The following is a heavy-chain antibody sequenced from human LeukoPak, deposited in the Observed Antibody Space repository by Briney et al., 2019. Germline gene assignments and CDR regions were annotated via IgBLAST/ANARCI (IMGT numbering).Heavy chain of an antibody. Sequence: PSQTLSLTCTVSGGSLSSSSYYWGWIRQPPGKGLEWIGSIYYSGSTYYNPSLKSRVTISVDTSKNQFSLKLSSVTAADTAVYYCARYYYDSSGYYEVFDYWGQGTLVTVSS. CDR2: IYYSGST. J-gene: IGHJ4*02. V-gene: IGHV4-39*07. D-gene: IGHD3-22*01. CDR3: ARYYYDSSGYYEVFDY. CDR1: GGSLSSSSYY.